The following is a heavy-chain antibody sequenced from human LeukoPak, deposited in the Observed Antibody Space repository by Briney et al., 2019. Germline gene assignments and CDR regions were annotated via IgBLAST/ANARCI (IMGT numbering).Heavy chain of an antibody. J-gene: IGHJ4*02. CDR2: LYSSGNT. D-gene: IGHD7-27*01. CDR3: ARGWGSFEN. V-gene: IGHV3-53*01. Sequence: GVSLRLSCAASGFSVITDYMTWVRQGPGKGLEWVSTLYSSGNTYYADSVKGRFTVSRDNSKNTLFLEMSSLRAEDTAVYFCARGWGSFENWGQGTLVAVSS. CDR1: GFSVITDY.